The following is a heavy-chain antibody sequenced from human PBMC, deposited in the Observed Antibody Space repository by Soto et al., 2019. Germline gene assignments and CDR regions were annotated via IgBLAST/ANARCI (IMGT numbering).Heavy chain of an antibody. V-gene: IGHV1-18*01. CDR1: GYTFTSYG. J-gene: IGHJ4*02. D-gene: IGHD4-17*01. Sequence: QVQLVQSGAEVKKPGASVKVSCKASGYTFTSYGISWVRQAPGQGLEWMGWISAYNGNTNYAQKLQGRVTRTTDTSTSTAYMELRSLRSDDTAVYYWAREVTYGDYVGEDFDYWGQGTLVTVSS. CDR3: AREVTYGDYVGEDFDY. CDR2: ISAYNGNT.